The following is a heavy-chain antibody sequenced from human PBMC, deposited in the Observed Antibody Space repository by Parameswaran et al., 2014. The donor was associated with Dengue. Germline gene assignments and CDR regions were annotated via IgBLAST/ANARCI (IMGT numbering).Heavy chain of an antibody. V-gene: IGHV4-59*01. Sequence: RWIRQPPGKGLECIGYTYHNGDINYNPSLKSRVTISLDRSKNQISLILRSVTAADTALYYCARTARHFDYWGQGILVTVSS. J-gene: IGHJ4*02. CDR3: ARTARHFDY. CDR2: TYHNGDI. D-gene: IGHD6-6*01.